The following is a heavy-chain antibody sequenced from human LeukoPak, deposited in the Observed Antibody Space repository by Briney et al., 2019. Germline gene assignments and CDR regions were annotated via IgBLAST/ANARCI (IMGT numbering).Heavy chain of an antibody. CDR2: ISWNSGSI. V-gene: IGHV3-9*01. Sequence: GRSLRLSCAASGFTFDDYAMHWVRHAPGKGLEWVSGISWNSGSIGYADSVKGRFTISRDNAKNSLYLQMNSLRAEDTALYYCAKGGGLYYFDYWGQGTLVTVSS. J-gene: IGHJ4*02. D-gene: IGHD4-23*01. CDR1: GFTFDDYA. CDR3: AKGGGLYYFDY.